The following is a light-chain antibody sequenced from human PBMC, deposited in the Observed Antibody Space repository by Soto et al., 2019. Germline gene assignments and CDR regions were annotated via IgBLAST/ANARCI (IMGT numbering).Light chain of an antibody. Sequence: DIQMTQSPSSLSASVGDRVTITCQASQDIKNYLNWYQQKSGKAPKLLIYDASDLETGVPSRFSGSGSGTDFTFTISSLQSEDFATYYCQQYYSYPPITFGQGTRLEIK. CDR1: QDIKNY. V-gene: IGKV1-33*01. J-gene: IGKJ5*01. CDR2: DAS. CDR3: QQYYSYPPIT.